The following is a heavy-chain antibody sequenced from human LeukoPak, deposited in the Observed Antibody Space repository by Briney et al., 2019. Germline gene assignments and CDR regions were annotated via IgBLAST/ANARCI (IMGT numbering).Heavy chain of an antibody. J-gene: IGHJ4*02. Sequence: GGALRLSCAASGFIFDDFGMTWVRHAPGKGLEWVSSINWNGDITPYADSVKGRFTISRDNAKNALYLQMNSLRPEDTALYFCTRDETGIDYWGQGTLVTVSS. CDR3: TRDETGIDY. V-gene: IGHV3-20*04. D-gene: IGHD1-1*01. CDR1: GFIFDDFG. CDR2: INWNGDIT.